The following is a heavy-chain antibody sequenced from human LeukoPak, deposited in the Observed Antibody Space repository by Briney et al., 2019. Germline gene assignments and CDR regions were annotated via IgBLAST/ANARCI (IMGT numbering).Heavy chain of an antibody. Sequence: SETLSLTCTVSGVSISSSSDCWGWIRQPPGKGLAWIGDVYFGGTTYYNPSLKSRVTISGDTPKNQFSLKLSSVTAADTAVYYCATYSSSRTAHLFDYWGQGILVTVSS. CDR1: GVSISSSSDC. CDR2: VYFGGTT. V-gene: IGHV4-39*07. D-gene: IGHD6-13*01. J-gene: IGHJ4*02. CDR3: ATYSSSRTAHLFDY.